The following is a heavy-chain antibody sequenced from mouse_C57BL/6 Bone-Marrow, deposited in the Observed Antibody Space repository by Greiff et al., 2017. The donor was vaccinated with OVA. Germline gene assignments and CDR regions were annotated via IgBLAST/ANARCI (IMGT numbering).Heavy chain of an antibody. V-gene: IGHV1-81*01. CDR1: GYTFTSYG. J-gene: IGHJ2*01. Sequence: QVQLQQSGAELARPGASVKLSCKASGYTFTSYGISWVKQRTGQGLEWIGEIYPRSGNTYYNEKFKGKATLTADKSSSTAYMELRSLTSEDSAVYFCAHYYGSYYFDYWGQGTTLTVSS. D-gene: IGHD1-2*01. CDR3: AHYYGSYYFDY. CDR2: IYPRSGNT.